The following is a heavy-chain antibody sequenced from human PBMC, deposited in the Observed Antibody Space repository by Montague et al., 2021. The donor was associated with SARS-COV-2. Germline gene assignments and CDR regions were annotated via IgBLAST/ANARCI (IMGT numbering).Heavy chain of an antibody. D-gene: IGHD3-10*01. V-gene: IGHV4-34*01. J-gene: IGHJ4*02. CDR2: INHNGNT. CDR1: GGSFIGYY. CDR3: ARRLYSFGSGTYRD. Sequence: SETLSLTCTVPGGSFIGYYWGWIRQPPGKGLEWIGEINHNGNTQYNPSLKSRLTMSLDTSRTHISLQVTSVTAADTAVNFCARRLYSFGSGTYRDWGQGTLVTVSS.